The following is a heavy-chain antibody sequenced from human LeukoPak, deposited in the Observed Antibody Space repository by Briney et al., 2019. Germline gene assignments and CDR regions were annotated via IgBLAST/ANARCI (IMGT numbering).Heavy chain of an antibody. CDR2: IIPIFGTA. J-gene: IGHJ4*02. Sequence: SVNVSCKASGGTFSIYAISWVRQAPGQGLEWMGGIIPIFGTANYAQKFQGRVTITADESTSTAYMELSSLRSEDTAVYYCARHDYLGYLFDYWGQGTLVTVSS. CDR3: ARHDYLGYLFDY. CDR1: GGTFSIYA. D-gene: IGHD2/OR15-2a*01. V-gene: IGHV1-69*13.